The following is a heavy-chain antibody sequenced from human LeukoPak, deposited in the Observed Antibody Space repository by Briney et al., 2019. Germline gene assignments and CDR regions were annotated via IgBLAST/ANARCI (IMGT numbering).Heavy chain of an antibody. V-gene: IGHV3-30*18. CDR1: GFTFSSYG. CDR3: AKDLTYYYDSSGYY. J-gene: IGHJ4*02. D-gene: IGHD3-22*01. Sequence: HAGGSLRLSCAASGFTFSSYGMHWVRKAPGKGLEWVAVISYDGSNKYYADSVKGRFTISRDNSKNTLYLQMNSLRAEDTAVYYCAKDLTYYYDSSGYYWGQGTLVTVSS. CDR2: ISYDGSNK.